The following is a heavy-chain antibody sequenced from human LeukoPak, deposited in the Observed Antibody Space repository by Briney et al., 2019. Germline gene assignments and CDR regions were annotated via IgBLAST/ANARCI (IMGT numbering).Heavy chain of an antibody. Sequence: GGSLRLSCAASGFTFSSYWMGWVRQAPGEGLEWVANIKQDESEKYYVDSVKGRFTISRDNAKNSLYLQMNSLRAEDTAVYYCARVEDYDILTGFDYWGQGTLVTVSS. CDR1: GFTFSSYW. J-gene: IGHJ4*02. CDR2: IKQDESEK. V-gene: IGHV3-7*01. D-gene: IGHD3-9*01. CDR3: ARVEDYDILTGFDY.